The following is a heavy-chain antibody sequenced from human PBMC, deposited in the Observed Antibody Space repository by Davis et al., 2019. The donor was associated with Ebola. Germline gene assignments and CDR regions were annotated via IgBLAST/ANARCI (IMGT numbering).Heavy chain of an antibody. CDR2: ISAYNGNT. CDR1: GYTFTSYD. CDR3: ARAHIAAAGTYDAFDI. J-gene: IGHJ3*02. Sequence: ASVKVSCKASGYTFTSYDISWVRQAPGQGLEWMGWISAYNGNTNYAQKLQGRVTMTTDTSTSTAYMELRSLRSDGTAVYYCARAHIAAAGTYDAFDIWGQGTMVTVSS. D-gene: IGHD6-13*01. V-gene: IGHV1-18*04.